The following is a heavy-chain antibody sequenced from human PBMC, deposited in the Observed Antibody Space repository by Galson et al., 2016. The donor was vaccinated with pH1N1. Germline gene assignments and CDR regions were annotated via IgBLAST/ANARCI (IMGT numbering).Heavy chain of an antibody. Sequence: SVKVSCKASGYTFPEISINWVRQAPGKGLEWMGGFDPEAGETTYAQEFQGRITMTEDTSTDTAYMELRDLRSADTAVYFCATGYRCTNTNCYGYYYYYMGVWGKGTTVTVSS. CDR2: FDPEAGET. J-gene: IGHJ6*03. V-gene: IGHV1-24*01. CDR1: GYTFPEIS. D-gene: IGHD2-2*01. CDR3: ATGYRCTNTNCYGYYYYYMGV.